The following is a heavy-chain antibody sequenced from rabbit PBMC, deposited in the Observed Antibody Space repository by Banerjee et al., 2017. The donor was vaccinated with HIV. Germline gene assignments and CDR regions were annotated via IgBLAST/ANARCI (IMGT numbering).Heavy chain of an antibody. D-gene: IGHD4-1*01. CDR2: INTSSGNT. J-gene: IGHJ4*01. CDR1: GFSFSNRYV. CDR3: ARDLAGAIGWNFNL. V-gene: IGHV1S45*01. Sequence: QEQLEESGGDLVKPEGSLTLTCTASGFSFSNRYVMCWVRQAPGKGLEWIACINTSSGNTVYASWAKGRFTISKTSSTTVTLQMTSLTAADTATYFCARDLAGAIGWNFNLWGPGTLVTVS.